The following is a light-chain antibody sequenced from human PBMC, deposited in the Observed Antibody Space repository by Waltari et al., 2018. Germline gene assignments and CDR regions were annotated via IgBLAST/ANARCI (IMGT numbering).Light chain of an antibody. J-gene: IGLJ1*01. CDR2: DVF. CDR1: NSDVGAYDY. V-gene: IGLV2-14*01. Sequence: QSDLTQPASVSGSPGQSITISCTGTNSDVGAYDYVSWYQQYPGKAPNLVIFDVFSRPSGASGRFSGSKSGNTASLIISHLQAEDEADYYCSSYTTNRHYVFGAGTKVTVL. CDR3: SSYTTNRHYV.